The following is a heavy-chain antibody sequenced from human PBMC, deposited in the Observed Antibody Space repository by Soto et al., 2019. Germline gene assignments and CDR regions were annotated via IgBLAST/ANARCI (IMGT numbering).Heavy chain of an antibody. J-gene: IGHJ5*02. D-gene: IGHD3-10*01. CDR3: AREEVAYYGSGSYNWFDP. CDR1: GFSISSGAYY. V-gene: IGHV4-31*03. CDR2: IHYSGST. Sequence: SETLSLTCSVSGFSISSGAYYWSWIRQLPGKGLEWIGYIHYSGSTYYNPSLRSRVTISLDTSKNQFSLTLRSVTAADTAVYYCAREEVAYYGSGSYNWFDPWGQGTLVTVSS.